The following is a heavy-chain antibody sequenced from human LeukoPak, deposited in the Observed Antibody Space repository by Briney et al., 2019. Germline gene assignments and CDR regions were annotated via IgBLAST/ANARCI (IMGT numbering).Heavy chain of an antibody. CDR1: GYTFTSYG. CDR2: ISAYNGNT. J-gene: IGHJ6*03. D-gene: IGHD5-18*01. Sequence: GASVKVSCKASGYTFTSYGISWVRQAPGQGLEWMGWISAYNGNTNYAQKLQGRVTMTTDTSTSTAYMELSSLRSEDTAVYYCARTIGDKANTAHNYYYYMDVWGKGTTVTVSS. V-gene: IGHV1-18*01. CDR3: ARTIGDKANTAHNYYYYMDV.